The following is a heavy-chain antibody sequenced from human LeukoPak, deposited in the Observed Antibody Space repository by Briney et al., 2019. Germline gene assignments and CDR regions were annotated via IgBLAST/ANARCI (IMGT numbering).Heavy chain of an antibody. Sequence: KPSETLSLTCTVSGGSISSSSYYWDRIRQPPGKGVEWIGSIYYSGSTYYNPSLKSRVTISVDTSKNQFSLKLSSVTAADTAVYYCARRDRPTKSFDYWGQGTLVTVSS. CDR3: ARRDRPTKSFDY. D-gene: IGHD1-14*01. J-gene: IGHJ4*02. V-gene: IGHV4-39*01. CDR1: GGSISSSSYY. CDR2: IYYSGST.